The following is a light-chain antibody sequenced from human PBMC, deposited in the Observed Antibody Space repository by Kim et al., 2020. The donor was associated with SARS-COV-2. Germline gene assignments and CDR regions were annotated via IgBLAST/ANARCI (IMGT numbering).Light chain of an antibody. CDR2: NVS. Sequence: GQSITISCTGASSDVGNHTYVSWYQQHPGKAPKLMIYNVSNRPSGISNRFSGSKSGNTASLTMSGLQAEDEADYYCSSYTSNNTLVFGTGTKVTVL. CDR1: SSDVGNHTY. V-gene: IGLV2-14*03. CDR3: SSYTSNNTLV. J-gene: IGLJ1*01.